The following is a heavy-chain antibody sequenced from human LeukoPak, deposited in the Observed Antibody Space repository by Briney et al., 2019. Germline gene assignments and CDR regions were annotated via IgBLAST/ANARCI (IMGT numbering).Heavy chain of an antibody. V-gene: IGHV3-30*05. CDR3: ARDLKAATGYYYFYYMDV. CDR2: ISYDGINK. Sequence: GGSLRLSCAASGFTFSSYSMNWVRQAPGKGLEWVAVISYDGINKYHADSVRGRFTVSRDNSENTLYLQMNSLRPEDTAVYYCARDLKAATGYYYFYYMDVWGKGTTVTVSS. CDR1: GFTFSSYS. D-gene: IGHD6-13*01. J-gene: IGHJ6*03.